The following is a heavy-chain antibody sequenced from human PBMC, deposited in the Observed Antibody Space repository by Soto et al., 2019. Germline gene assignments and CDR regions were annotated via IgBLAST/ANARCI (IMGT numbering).Heavy chain of an antibody. Sequence: QVQLQESGPGLVKPSQTLSLTCTVSAGSISGSDYYWSWLRQPPGKGLEWIGYIYHSGITYYNPSLRSRLTISVDTSKNRFFLKMLSVTVADTAVYYCARASSSSWYAGLDFWGQGTLVNVSS. CDR2: IYHSGIT. CDR3: ARASSSSWYAGLDF. V-gene: IGHV4-30-4*01. J-gene: IGHJ4*02. CDR1: AGSISGSDYY. D-gene: IGHD6-13*01.